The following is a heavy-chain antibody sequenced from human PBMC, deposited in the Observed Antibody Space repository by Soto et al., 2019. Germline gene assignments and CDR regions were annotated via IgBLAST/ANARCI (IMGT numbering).Heavy chain of an antibody. CDR2: LYSGGST. CDR3: ARDKITDCSGGSCYGDAFDI. CDR1: GFTVSSNY. D-gene: IGHD2-15*01. Sequence: EVQLVESGGGLVQPGGSLRLSCAASGFTVSSNYMNWVRQAPGKGLEWVSVLYSGGSTSYAVSVKGRFTISRDNSKNTLYLQMNSLRAEDTAVYFCARDKITDCSGGSCYGDAFDIWGQGTMVTVSS. V-gene: IGHV3-66*01. J-gene: IGHJ3*02.